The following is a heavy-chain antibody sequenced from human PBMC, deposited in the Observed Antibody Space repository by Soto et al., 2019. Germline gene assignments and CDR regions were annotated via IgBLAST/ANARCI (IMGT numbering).Heavy chain of an antibody. D-gene: IGHD3-10*01. V-gene: IGHV4-59*01. CDR2: IYYSGST. CDR1: GGSISSYY. J-gene: IGHJ6*02. Sequence: SETLSLTCTVSGGSISSYYWSWIRQPPGKGLEWIGYIYYSGSTNYNPSLKSRVTISVDTSKNQFSLKLSSVTAADTAVYYCARGTERFGELFGMDVWGQGXTVTVSS. CDR3: ARGTERFGELFGMDV.